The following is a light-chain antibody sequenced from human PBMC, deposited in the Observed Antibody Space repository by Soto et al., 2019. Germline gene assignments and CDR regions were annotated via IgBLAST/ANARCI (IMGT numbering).Light chain of an antibody. CDR1: SSDVGAYNF. CDR2: DVS. J-gene: IGLJ1*01. Sequence: QSALTQPASVSGSPGQSITISCTGTSSDVGAYNFVSWYQQHPGKVPKLMIFDVSSRPSGVSDRFSGSKSGNTASLTISGLQAEDEGDYFCSSYTRSSTHVFGSGTKVTVL. CDR3: SSYTRSSTHV. V-gene: IGLV2-14*03.